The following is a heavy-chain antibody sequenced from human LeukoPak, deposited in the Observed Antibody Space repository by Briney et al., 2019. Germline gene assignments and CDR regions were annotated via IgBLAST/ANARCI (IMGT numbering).Heavy chain of an antibody. V-gene: IGHV3-21*01. CDR2: ISSSSSYI. CDR1: GFTFSSYS. J-gene: IGHJ4*02. CDR3: AASGGAAAGFDY. D-gene: IGHD6-13*01. Sequence: PGGSLRLSCAASGFTFSSYSMNWVRQAPGKGLEWVSSISSSSSYIYYADSVKGPFTISRDNAKNSLYLQMNSLRAEDTAVHYCAASGGAAAGFDYWGQGTLVTVSS.